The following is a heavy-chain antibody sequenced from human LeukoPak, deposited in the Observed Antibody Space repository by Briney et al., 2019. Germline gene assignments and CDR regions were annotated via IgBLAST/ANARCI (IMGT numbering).Heavy chain of an antibody. V-gene: IGHV4-59*01. CDR3: ARGGMATIRD. J-gene: IGHJ4*02. D-gene: IGHD5-24*01. Sequence: PSETLSLTCTVSGGSISSYYWSWIRQPPGKGLEWIGYIYYSGSTNYNPSLKSRVTISVDTSKNQFSLKLSSVTAADTAVYYCARGGMATIRDWGQGTLVTVSS. CDR2: IYYSGST. CDR1: GGSISSYY.